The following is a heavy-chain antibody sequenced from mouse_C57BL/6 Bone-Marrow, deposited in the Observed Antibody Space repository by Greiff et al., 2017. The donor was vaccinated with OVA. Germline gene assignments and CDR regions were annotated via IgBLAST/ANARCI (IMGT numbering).Heavy chain of an antibody. Sequence: EVQLQQSGAELVRPGASVKLSCTVSGFNIKDDYIHWVKQRPEQGLEWIGWIDPENGDTEYASKLQGKATLTADTSSNTAYLQPSSLTSEDTAVYYCTIHCLWGQGTTLTVSS. CDR1: GFNIKDDY. V-gene: IGHV14-4*01. J-gene: IGHJ2*01. CDR2: IDPENGDT. CDR3: TIHCL.